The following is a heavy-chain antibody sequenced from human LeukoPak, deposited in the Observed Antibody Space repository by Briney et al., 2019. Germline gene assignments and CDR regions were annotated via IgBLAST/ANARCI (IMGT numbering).Heavy chain of an antibody. J-gene: IGHJ6*03. CDR2: IYHTGST. CDR1: GGSISSNNW. V-gene: IGHV4-4*02. Sequence: SETLSLTCAVSGGSISSNNWWSWVRQPPGRGLEWIADIYHTGSTNYSPSLKSRVTISVDKSKNQFFLNLNFVTAADTAVYYCARDLYDFWSGLENYYMDVWGKGTTVTVSS. D-gene: IGHD3-3*01. CDR3: ARDLYDFWSGLENYYMDV.